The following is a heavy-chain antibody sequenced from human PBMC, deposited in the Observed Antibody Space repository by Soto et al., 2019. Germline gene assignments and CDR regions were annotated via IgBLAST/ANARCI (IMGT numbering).Heavy chain of an antibody. V-gene: IGHV3-21*01. D-gene: IGHD2-15*01. CDR3: ARVRRVQAYCSGGSCTLWMDV. CDR2: ISSSSSYI. J-gene: IGHJ6*02. Sequence: PGGSLRLSCAASGFTFSSYSMNWVRQAPGKGLEWVSSISSSSSYIYYADSVKGRFTISRDNAKNSLYLQMNSLRAEDTAVYYCARVRRVQAYCSGGSCTLWMDVWGQGTTVTVSS. CDR1: GFTFSSYS.